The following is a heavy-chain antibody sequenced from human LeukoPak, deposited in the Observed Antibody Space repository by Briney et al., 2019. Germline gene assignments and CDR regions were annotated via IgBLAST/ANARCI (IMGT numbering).Heavy chain of an antibody. CDR3: ARKTYYLGAFDI. CDR2: IKQDGSEK. Sequence: GGSLRLSCAASGFTFSSYSMHWVRQAPGKGLEWVANIKQDGSEKYYVDSVKGRFTISRDNAKNSLYLQMNSLRAEDTAVYYCARKTYYLGAFDIWGQGTMVTVSS. J-gene: IGHJ3*02. D-gene: IGHD3-22*01. CDR1: GFTFSSYS. V-gene: IGHV3-7*03.